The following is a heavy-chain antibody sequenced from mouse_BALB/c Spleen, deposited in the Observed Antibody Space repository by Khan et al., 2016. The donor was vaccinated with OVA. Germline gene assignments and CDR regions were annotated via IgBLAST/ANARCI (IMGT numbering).Heavy chain of an antibody. CDR1: GFNIKDTY. V-gene: IGHV14-3*02. CDR2: IDPANGNT. J-gene: IGHJ2*01. CDR3: ARINA. Sequence: EVQLQQSGAELVKPGASVKLSCTASGFNIKDTYMHWVKQRPEQGLEWIGRIDPANGNTKYDPNFQGKATITEDTSSNTAYLQLSSLTSEDTAVYYWARINAWGQGTTLTVAS.